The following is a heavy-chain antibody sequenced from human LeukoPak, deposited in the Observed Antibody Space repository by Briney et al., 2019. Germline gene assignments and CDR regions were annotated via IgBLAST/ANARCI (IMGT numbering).Heavy chain of an antibody. D-gene: IGHD5-24*01. CDR1: GFTFSNYE. CDR2: SSGSGSTT. V-gene: IGHV3-48*03. J-gene: IGHJ4*02. Sequence: GGSLRLSCAASGFTFSNYEMNWVRQAPGKGLEWLSYSSGSGSTTHYADSVKGRFTVSRDNAKNSLYLQMNSLRAEDTAVYYCARVGDGYNLGYFDYWGQGTLVTVSS. CDR3: ARVGDGYNLGYFDY.